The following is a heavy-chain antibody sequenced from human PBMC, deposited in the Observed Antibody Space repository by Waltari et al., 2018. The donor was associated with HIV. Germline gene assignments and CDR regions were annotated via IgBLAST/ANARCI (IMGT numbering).Heavy chain of an antibody. V-gene: IGHV3-15*01. J-gene: IGHJ4*02. CDR1: GFTFNNAW. CDR3: TIPPFGYSLGY. D-gene: IGHD3-22*01. CDR2: IKTKTDGGTT. Sequence: EVQLVESGGGLVKPGGYLSLSCAASGFTFNNAWMSWVRQAPGKGLEWVGRIKTKTDGGTTDYAAPVKGRFTISRDDSKNTLYLQMNSLKTEDTAVYFCTIPPFGYSLGYWGQGTLVTVSS.